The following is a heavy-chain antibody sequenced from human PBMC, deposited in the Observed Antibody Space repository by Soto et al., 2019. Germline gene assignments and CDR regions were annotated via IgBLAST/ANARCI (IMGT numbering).Heavy chain of an antibody. Sequence: EVQLVESGGGLVQPGGSLRLSCAASGFTFSSYAMHWVRQAPGKGLEYVSAISSNGGSTYYANSVKGRFTISRDNSKNTLYLQMGHQRAEDVAVYYCARGGNTIIYCSGGSCYSLVYYSYYMDVGGKGTRVTVSS. CDR1: GFTFSSYA. CDR2: ISSNGGST. CDR3: ARGGNTIIYCSGGSCYSLVYYSYYMDV. V-gene: IGHV3-64*01. J-gene: IGHJ6*03. D-gene: IGHD2-15*01.